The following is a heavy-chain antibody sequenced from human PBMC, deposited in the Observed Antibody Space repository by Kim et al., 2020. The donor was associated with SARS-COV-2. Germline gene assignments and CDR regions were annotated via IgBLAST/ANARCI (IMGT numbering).Heavy chain of an antibody. Sequence: NPSLKSRVTISVDTSKNQFSLKLSSVTAADPAVYDCARRSDGDWGNYFNYWGQGTLVTVSS. J-gene: IGHJ4*02. CDR3: ARRSDGDWGNYFNY. D-gene: IGHD4-17*01. V-gene: IGHV4-30-2*03.